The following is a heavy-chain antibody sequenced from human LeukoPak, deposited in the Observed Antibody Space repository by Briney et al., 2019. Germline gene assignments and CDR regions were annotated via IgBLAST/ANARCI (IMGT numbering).Heavy chain of an antibody. CDR3: ARAPVDSSSWYGYYYYGMDV. CDR2: IGTAGDT. Sequence: GGSLRLSCAASGFTFSSYDMHWVRQATGKGLEWVSAIGTAGDTYYPGSVKGRFTISRENAKNSLYLQMNGLRAGDTAVYYCARAPVDSSSWYGYYYYGMDVWGQGTTVTVSS. D-gene: IGHD6-13*01. CDR1: GFTFSSYD. V-gene: IGHV3-13*01. J-gene: IGHJ6*02.